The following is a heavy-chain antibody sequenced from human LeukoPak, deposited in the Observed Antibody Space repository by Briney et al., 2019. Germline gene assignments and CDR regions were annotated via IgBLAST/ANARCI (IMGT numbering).Heavy chain of an antibody. CDR2: ICPDDSET. J-gene: IGHJ4*02. CDR1: GYSFSNYW. CDR3: AGSVTYFAY. Sequence: GESLKISCKGSGYSFSNYWIGWVRQMPGKGLEWMGLICPDDSETRYSPSFQGQVTISADKSISTAYLQWSSLKASDTAMYYCAGSVTYFAYGGRGTLVTVS. V-gene: IGHV5-51*01. D-gene: IGHD4-17*01.